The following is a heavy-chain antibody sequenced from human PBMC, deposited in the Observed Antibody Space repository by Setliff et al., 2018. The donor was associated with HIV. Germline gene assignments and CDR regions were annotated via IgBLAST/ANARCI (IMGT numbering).Heavy chain of an antibody. V-gene: IGHV4-31*03. Sequence: SETLSLTCSVSGGSISSGGFYWSWIRQHPGKGLEWIGYIYYSGSTYYNPSLKSRVTISVDTSKNQFSLKLNSVTAADTAVYYCARVGVYSYYDFDPWGQGALVTVSS. CDR2: IYYSGST. CDR1: GGSISSGGFY. D-gene: IGHD4-4*01. J-gene: IGHJ5*02. CDR3: ARVGVYSYYDFDP.